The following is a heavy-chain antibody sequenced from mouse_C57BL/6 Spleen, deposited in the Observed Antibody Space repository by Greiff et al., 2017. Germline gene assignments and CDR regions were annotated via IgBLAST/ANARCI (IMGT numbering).Heavy chain of an antibody. CDR3: AIYYDGSPDY. Sequence: QVQLQQPGAELVKPGASVKVSCKASGYTFTSYWMHWVKQRPGQGLEWIGRIHPSDSDTNYNQKFKGKATLTVAKSSSPSYMQHSSLTSADSAVYYCAIYYDGSPDYWGQGTTLTVSS. J-gene: IGHJ2*01. CDR1: GYTFTSYW. D-gene: IGHD2-3*01. CDR2: IHPSDSDT. V-gene: IGHV1-74*01.